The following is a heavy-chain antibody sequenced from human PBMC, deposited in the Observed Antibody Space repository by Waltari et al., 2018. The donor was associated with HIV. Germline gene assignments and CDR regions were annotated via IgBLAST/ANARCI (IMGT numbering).Heavy chain of an antibody. V-gene: IGHV1-18*01. CDR3: ARDSKGDFWSGPISKDY. Sequence: QVQLVQSGAEVKKHGASVKVSCKDSGYTFTSYGISWVRQAPGQGLEWMGWISAYNGNTNYAQKLQGRVTMTTDTSTSTAYMGRRSLRSDDAAVYYCARDSKGDFWSGPISKDYWGQGTLVTVSS. CDR1: GYTFTSYG. CDR2: ISAYNGNT. D-gene: IGHD3-3*01. J-gene: IGHJ4*02.